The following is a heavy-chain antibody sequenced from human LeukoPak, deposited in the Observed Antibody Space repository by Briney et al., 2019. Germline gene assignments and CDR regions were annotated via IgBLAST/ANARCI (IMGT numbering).Heavy chain of an antibody. V-gene: IGHV3-23*01. J-gene: IGHJ4*02. CDR3: AREMDSSSWGDFDY. D-gene: IGHD6-13*01. Sequence: GGSLRLSCAASGFTFSSYAMSWVRQAPGKGLKWVSAISGSGGSTYYADSVKGRFTISRDNSKNTLYLQMNSLRAEDTAVYYCAREMDSSSWGDFDYWGQGTLVTVSS. CDR1: GFTFSSYA. CDR2: ISGSGGST.